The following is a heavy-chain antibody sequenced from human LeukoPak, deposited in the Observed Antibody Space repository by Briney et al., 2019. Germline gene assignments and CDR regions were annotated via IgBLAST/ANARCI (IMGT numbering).Heavy chain of an antibody. Sequence: GGSLRLSCAVSGFTFNNYAMHWVRQVPGKGLVWVSRINSDGSSTSYADSVKGRFTISRDSAKNTLYLQMNSLRAEDTAVYYCARDTDTVTTILDYWGQGTLVTVSS. CDR2: INSDGSST. D-gene: IGHD4-17*01. V-gene: IGHV3-74*01. CDR1: GFTFNNYA. CDR3: ARDTDTVTTILDY. J-gene: IGHJ4*02.